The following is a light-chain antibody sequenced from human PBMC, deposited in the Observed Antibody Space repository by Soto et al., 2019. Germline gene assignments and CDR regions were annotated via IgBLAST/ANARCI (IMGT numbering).Light chain of an antibody. CDR3: CSYAGTYTGV. J-gene: IGLJ1*01. Sequence: QSVLTHPRSVSGAPGQAGSISCPGNSCDVGRYSDVSGYQQHPGKPPKLMIYDVSERPSGVTDRFSGSKSGNTSSLTISGRQAEDEADYYCCSYAGTYTGVFGSGTKVTVL. V-gene: IGLV2-11*01. CDR2: DVS. CDR1: SCDVGRYSD.